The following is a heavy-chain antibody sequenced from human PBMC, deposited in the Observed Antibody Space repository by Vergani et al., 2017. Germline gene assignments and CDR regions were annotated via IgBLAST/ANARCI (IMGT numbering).Heavy chain of an antibody. CDR2: IYYSGST. CDR3: AREGSTSNYYYYYMDV. D-gene: IGHD2-2*01. V-gene: IGHV4-61*10. J-gene: IGHJ6*03. Sequence: QVQLQESGPGLVKPSETLSLTCTVSGGSVSSGSYYWSWIRQPAGKGLEWIGYIYYSGSTHYNPSLTSRVTISGDPSKNQFSLKLSSVTAADTAVYYCAREGSTSNYYYYYMDVWGKGTTVTVSS. CDR1: GGSVSSGSYY.